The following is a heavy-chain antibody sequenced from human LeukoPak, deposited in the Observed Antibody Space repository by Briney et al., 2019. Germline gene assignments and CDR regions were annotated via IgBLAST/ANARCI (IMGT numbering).Heavy chain of an antibody. V-gene: IGHV4-59*01. CDR1: RGSISPYY. CDR3: ARSGGHYGEDLDL. D-gene: IGHD4-17*01. Sequence: PSETLSLTCTVSRGSISPYYWSWIRQPPGKGLEWIGYIYYSGSTNYNPSLKSRVTISVDTSKNQFSLRLSSVTAADTAVYYCARSGGHYGEDLDLWGRGTLVTVSS. J-gene: IGHJ2*01. CDR2: IYYSGST.